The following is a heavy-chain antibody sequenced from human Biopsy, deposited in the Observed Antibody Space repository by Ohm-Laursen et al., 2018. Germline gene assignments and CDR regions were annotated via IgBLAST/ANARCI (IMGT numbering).Heavy chain of an antibody. J-gene: IGHJ3*01. CDR3: AHVVITYGGIIALDAFDV. CDR2: VYWDNDK. V-gene: IGHV2-5*02. D-gene: IGHD3-16*02. CDR1: GFSLSSHGVG. Sequence: PTQTLTLTCTFSGFSLSSHGVGVGWIRQPPGEALEWLAIVYWDNDKRYSPSLWSRLNIWKDASKNRAVLTLTDMDPVDTATYYCAHVVITYGGIIALDAFDVWGQGSMVIVSS.